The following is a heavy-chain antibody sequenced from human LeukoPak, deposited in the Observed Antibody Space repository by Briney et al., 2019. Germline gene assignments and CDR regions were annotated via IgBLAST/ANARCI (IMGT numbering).Heavy chain of an antibody. V-gene: IGHV4-39*07. J-gene: IGHJ5*02. CDR1: GGSISSSSYY. D-gene: IGHD6-19*01. CDR2: FSYSGST. Sequence: SETLSLTCTVSGGSISSSSYYWGWIRQPPGKGLEWIGSFSYSGSTYYNPSLKSRVTISVDTSKNQFSLKLSSVTAADTAVYYCARSSSSGWGFRFDPWGQGTLVTVSS. CDR3: ARSSSSGWGFRFDP.